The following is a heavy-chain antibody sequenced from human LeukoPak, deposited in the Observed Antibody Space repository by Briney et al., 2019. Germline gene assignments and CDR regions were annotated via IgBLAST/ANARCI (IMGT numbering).Heavy chain of an antibody. J-gene: IGHJ2*01. V-gene: IGHV1-46*01. CDR1: GYTFTSYG. D-gene: IGHD6-19*01. CDR2: INPSGGST. Sequence: GVSVKVSCKASGYTFTSYGISWVRQAPGQGLEWMGIINPSGGSTSYAQKFQGRVTMTRDTSTSTVYMELSSLRSEDTAVYYCARESPGFMKAVAGWYFDLWGRGTLVTVSS. CDR3: ARESPGFMKAVAGWYFDL.